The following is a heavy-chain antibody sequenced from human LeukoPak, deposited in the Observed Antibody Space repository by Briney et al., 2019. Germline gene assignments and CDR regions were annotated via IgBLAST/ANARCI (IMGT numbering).Heavy chain of an antibody. J-gene: IGHJ6*04. CDR2: IIPIFGTA. V-gene: IGHV1-69*13. CDR3: ARAPMVRGVKSLDV. D-gene: IGHD3-10*01. CDR1: GGTFSSYA. Sequence: SVKVSCKASGGTFSSYAISWVRQAPGQGLEWMGGIIPIFGTANYAQKFQGRVTITADESTSTAYMELSGLRSEDTAVYYCARAPMVRGVKSLDVWGKGTTVTVSS.